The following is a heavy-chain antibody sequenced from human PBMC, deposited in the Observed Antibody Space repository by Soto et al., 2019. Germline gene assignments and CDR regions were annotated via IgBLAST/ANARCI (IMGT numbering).Heavy chain of an antibody. CDR1: GFTLGNYA. Sequence: GGSLRLSCEASGFTLGNYAMHWVRQAPGKGLEWVAFISYDGSNEDYADSVKGRLTISRDNSKNTLYLEVNSLRAEDTAVYYCARDELDCSYTRCFTPYNSYGLDVWRRGTTVTVSS. D-gene: IGHD2-2*01. V-gene: IGHV3-30-3*01. CDR2: ISYDGSNE. CDR3: ARDELDCSYTRCFTPYNSYGLDV. J-gene: IGHJ6*02.